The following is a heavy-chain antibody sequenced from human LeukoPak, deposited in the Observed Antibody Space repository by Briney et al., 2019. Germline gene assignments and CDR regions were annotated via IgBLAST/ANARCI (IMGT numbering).Heavy chain of an antibody. CDR3: ARDTRSYDTSGYYYFDY. Sequence: SETLSLTCAVYGGSFSGYYWNWIRQAPGKGLEWIGYIYSGGTTSYSPSLRSRVTISIDTSRNQFSLKLSSVTAADAAVYYCARDTRSYDTSGYYYFDYWGQGALVTVSS. CDR2: IYSGGTT. J-gene: IGHJ4*02. CDR1: GGSFSGYY. D-gene: IGHD3-22*01. V-gene: IGHV4-59*01.